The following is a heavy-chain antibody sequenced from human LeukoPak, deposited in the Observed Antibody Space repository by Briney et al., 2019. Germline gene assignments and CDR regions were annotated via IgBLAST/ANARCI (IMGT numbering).Heavy chain of an antibody. J-gene: IGHJ4*02. V-gene: IGHV3-20*04. D-gene: IGHD1-26*01. CDR2: ITWNDGSA. CDR1: GFSFNDYG. CDR3: ATSTVGFYFDY. Sequence: GGSLRLSCAASGFSFNDYGMSWVRQPPGKGLEWVAGITWNDGSAAYADSMKGRFTISRDSAKNSLYLRMNSLRAEDTALYYCATSTVGFYFDYWGQGTLVTVSS.